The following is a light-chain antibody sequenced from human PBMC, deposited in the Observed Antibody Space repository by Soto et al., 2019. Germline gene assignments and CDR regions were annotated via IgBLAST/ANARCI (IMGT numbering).Light chain of an antibody. J-gene: IGLJ1*01. CDR2: EVT. CDR3: NSYASSNNFV. V-gene: IGLV2-8*01. CDR1: SSDVGGYNY. Sequence: QSALAQPPSASGSPGQSVTISCSGSSSDVGGYNYVSWYQQHPGKAPKLMISEVTKRPSGVPDRFSGSKSGNTASLTVSGLQAEDQADYYCNSYASSNNFVFGTGTKVTVL.